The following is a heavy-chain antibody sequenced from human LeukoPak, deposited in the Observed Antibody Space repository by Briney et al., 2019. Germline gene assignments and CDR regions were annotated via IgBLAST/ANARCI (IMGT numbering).Heavy chain of an antibody. CDR3: ARAGSSITMTPWVEAVDY. J-gene: IGHJ4*02. Sequence: PGGSLRLSCAASGFTFSDYYMSWIRQAPGKGLEWGSYISSSGSTIYYADSVKGRFTISRDNAKNSLYLQMNSLRAEDTAVYYCARAGSSITMTPWVEAVDYWGQGTLVTVSS. CDR1: GFTFSDYY. V-gene: IGHV3-11*01. D-gene: IGHD3-22*01. CDR2: ISSSGSTI.